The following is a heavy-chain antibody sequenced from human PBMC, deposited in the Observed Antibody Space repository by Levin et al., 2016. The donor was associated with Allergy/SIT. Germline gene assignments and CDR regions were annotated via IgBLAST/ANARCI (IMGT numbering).Heavy chain of an antibody. J-gene: IGHJ6*02. D-gene: IGHD6-13*01. CDR2: IYYSGST. V-gene: IGHV4-39*01. Sequence: SETLSLTCTVSGGSISSSSYYWGWIRQPPGKGLEWIGSIYYSGSTYYNPSLKSRVTISVDTSKNQFSLKLSSVTAADTAVYYCARGQVQRLQLTYYYYYGMDVWGQGTTVTVSS. CDR1: GGSISSSSYY. CDR3: ARGQVQRLQLTYYYYYGMDV.